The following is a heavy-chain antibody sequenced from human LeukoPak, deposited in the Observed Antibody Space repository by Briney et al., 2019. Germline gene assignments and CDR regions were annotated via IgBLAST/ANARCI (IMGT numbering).Heavy chain of an antibody. V-gene: IGHV1-18*01. CDR3: ARLRNLDEGGFYPDGFDF. D-gene: IGHD3-3*01. CDR2: ISPYSGKT. J-gene: IGHJ3*01. CDR1: GNTFTIYG. Sequence: ASVKVSFKASGNTFTIYGISWVRQAPGQGLEWMGWISPYSGKTNYAQNLQDRVTMTTDTSTSTAYMELRSLRSDDTAVYYCARLRNLDEGGFYPDGFDFWGQGTMVTVSS.